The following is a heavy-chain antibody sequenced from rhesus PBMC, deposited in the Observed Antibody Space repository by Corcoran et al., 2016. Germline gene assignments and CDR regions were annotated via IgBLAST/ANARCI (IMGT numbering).Heavy chain of an antibody. J-gene: IGHJ4*01. D-gene: IGHD3-28*01. CDR2: IYGSSTST. V-gene: IGHV4S10*01. Sequence: QVQLQESGPGVVKPSETLSLTCAVSGGSISDSYRWSWIRQPPGKGLEWIGYIYGSSTSTNYNPSLKSRVTISKDTSKNQFSLKLSSVTAADTAVYYCARERGGTMIVVRPFDYWGQGVLVTASS. CDR1: GGSISDSYR. CDR3: ARERGGTMIVVRPFDY.